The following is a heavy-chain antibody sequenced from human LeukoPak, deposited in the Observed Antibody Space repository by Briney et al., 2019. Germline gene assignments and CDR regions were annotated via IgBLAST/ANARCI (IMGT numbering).Heavy chain of an antibody. J-gene: IGHJ4*01. CDR2: ISNSGYTM. CDR1: GLNLSDYY. D-gene: IGHD3-3*01. Sequence: GGSLRLSCVASGLNLSDYYMNWIRQAPGKRPEWVSFISNSGYTMYYSDSVKGRFTNSRDNAKNSLFLQMNSLRAEDTAVYYCATESHRYYEIWSGYSGNWGQGTLVTVSS. CDR3: ATESHRYYEIWSGYSGN. V-gene: IGHV3-11*01.